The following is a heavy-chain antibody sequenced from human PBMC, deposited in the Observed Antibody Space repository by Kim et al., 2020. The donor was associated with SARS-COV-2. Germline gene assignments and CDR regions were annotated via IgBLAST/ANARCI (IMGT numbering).Heavy chain of an antibody. D-gene: IGHD4-4*01. CDR2: VNAANDET. V-gene: IGHV1-3*01. Sequence: ASVKVSCKAYGYTFKSYPIHWLRQAPGQRPEWMGWVNAANDETQYSQKFQGRVTITRDTSANTAYMELRRLTTKDTAIYYCARDMDPTAYDYWGQGTLVTVSS. CDR3: ARDMDPTAYDY. CDR1: GYTFKSYP. J-gene: IGHJ4*02.